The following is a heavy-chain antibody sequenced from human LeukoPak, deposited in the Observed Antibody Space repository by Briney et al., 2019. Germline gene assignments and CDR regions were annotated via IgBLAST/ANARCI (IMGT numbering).Heavy chain of an antibody. CDR1: GGSISSYY. D-gene: IGHD3-10*01. CDR2: IYYSGST. CDR3: ARRNFYGSGRHFDF. Sequence: SETLSLTCTVSGGSISSYYWSWIRQPPGKGLEWIGYIYYSGSTKYNPSLKSRVTISIDTSKTQVSLNLNFVTAADTAVYYCARRNFYGSGRHFDFWGQGTLVTVSS. V-gene: IGHV4-59*01. J-gene: IGHJ4*02.